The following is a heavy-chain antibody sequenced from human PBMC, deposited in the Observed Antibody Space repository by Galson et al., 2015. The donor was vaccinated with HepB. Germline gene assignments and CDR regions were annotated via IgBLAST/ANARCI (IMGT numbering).Heavy chain of an antibody. V-gene: IGHV4-30-4*01. CDR3: ARGPRRRRIGASFFDY. Sequence: TLSLTCTLSGGSISSGDYYWSLIRQPPGKGLECIGYIYYSGSTYYYPSLKSQVTISVDTSKNQFALKLSSVTAAATAVYYCARGPRRRRIGASFFDYWGQGTLVTVSS. J-gene: IGHJ4*02. D-gene: IGHD2/OR15-2a*01. CDR1: GGSISSGDYY. CDR2: IYYSGST.